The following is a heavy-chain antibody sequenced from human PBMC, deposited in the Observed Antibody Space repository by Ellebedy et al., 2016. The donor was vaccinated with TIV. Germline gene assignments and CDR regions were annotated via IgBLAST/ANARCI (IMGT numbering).Heavy chain of an antibody. CDR2: IYSGGST. V-gene: IGHV3-66*01. Sequence: GESLKISCAASGFTVSSNYMSWVRQAPGKGLEWVSVIYSGGSTYYADSVKGRFTISRDNSKNTLYLQMNRLRAEDTAVYYCASTTRFDCGGDCYTGGFDYWGQGTLVTVSS. D-gene: IGHD2-21*02. CDR3: ASTTRFDCGGDCYTGGFDY. CDR1: GFTVSSNY. J-gene: IGHJ4*02.